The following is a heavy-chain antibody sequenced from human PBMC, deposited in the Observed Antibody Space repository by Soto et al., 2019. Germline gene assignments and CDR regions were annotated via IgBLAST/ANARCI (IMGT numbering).Heavy chain of an antibody. V-gene: IGHV1-2*02. D-gene: IGHD3-10*01. Sequence: RASVKVSCKASGYTFTDYFVHWVRQAPGQGLEWMGYINPKRGDTKFAPKFQGRVTLTRDTSITTAYMDLRRLTSDDTAVYYCASWSGASGSYTAFTSWGPGTLVTVSS. CDR1: GYTFTDYF. J-gene: IGHJ5*02. CDR3: ASWSGASGSYTAFTS. CDR2: INPKRGDT.